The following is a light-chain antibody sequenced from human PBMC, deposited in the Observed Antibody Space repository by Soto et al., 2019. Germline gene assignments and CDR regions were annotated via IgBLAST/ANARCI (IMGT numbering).Light chain of an antibody. CDR1: QSVSNNY. Sequence: ELVLTQSPGTLYLSPGEIATLSCRASQSVSNNYLAWYQQKPGQAPRLLIYGASNRATGIPDRFSGSGSGTDFTLTISRLEPEDFAVYYCQQYGSSGTFGQGTKVDI. CDR2: GAS. J-gene: IGKJ1*01. CDR3: QQYGSSGT. V-gene: IGKV3-20*01.